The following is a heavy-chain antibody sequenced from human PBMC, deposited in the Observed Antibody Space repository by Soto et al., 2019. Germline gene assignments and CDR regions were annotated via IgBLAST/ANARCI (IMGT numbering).Heavy chain of an antibody. CDR2: IYSGGST. J-gene: IGHJ3*02. V-gene: IGHV3-53*01. CDR3: ARDFKGVKDAFDI. CDR1: GFTVSSNY. D-gene: IGHD2-21*01. Sequence: PGGSLRLSCAASGFTVSSNYMSWVRQAPGKGLEWVSVIYSGGSTYYADSVKGRFTISRDNSKNTLYPQMNSLRAEDTAVYYCARDFKGVKDAFDIWGQGTMVTVSS.